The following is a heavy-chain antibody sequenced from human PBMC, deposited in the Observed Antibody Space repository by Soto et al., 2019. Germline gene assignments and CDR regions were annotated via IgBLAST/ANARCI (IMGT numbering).Heavy chain of an antibody. D-gene: IGHD2-15*01. Sequence: PGGSLRLSCAASGFTFSDYYMSWIRQAPGKGLEWVSYISSSSSYTNYADSVKGRFTISRDNAKNSLYLQMNGLRAEDTAVYYCARDRVVAATRRANWFDPGAREPWSPSPQ. V-gene: IGHV3-11*06. CDR1: GFTFSDYY. CDR2: ISSSSSYT. J-gene: IGHJ5*02. CDR3: ARDRVVAATRRANWFDP.